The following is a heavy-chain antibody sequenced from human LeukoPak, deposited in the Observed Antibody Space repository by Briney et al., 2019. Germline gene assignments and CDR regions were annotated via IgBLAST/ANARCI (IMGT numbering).Heavy chain of an antibody. J-gene: IGHJ4*02. D-gene: IGHD2-15*01. Sequence: GASVKVSCXAPGYTFTGYYMHWVRQAPGQGPEWMGWINPISGGTKYAQKFQGRVTMTRDTSSSTAYMELSRLRSDDTAVYYCARAECSSGSCSNDYWGQGTLVTVSS. CDR3: ARAECSSGSCSNDY. CDR2: INPISGGT. V-gene: IGHV1-2*02. CDR1: GYTFTGYY.